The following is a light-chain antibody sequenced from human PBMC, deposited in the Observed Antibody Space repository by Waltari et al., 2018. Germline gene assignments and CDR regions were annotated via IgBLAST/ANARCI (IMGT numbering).Light chain of an antibody. CDR2: QDA. CDR3: QVWDRSSVI. J-gene: IGLJ2*01. V-gene: IGLV3-1*01. CDR1: SLGDKD. Sequence: SYDPTQPSSLSVSPGQTATITCSGDSLGDKDASWYQQKAGQSPVLVIYQDAKRPSGIPERFSGSNSGNTATLTISGTESLDEADYYCQVWDRSSVIFGGGTKLTVL.